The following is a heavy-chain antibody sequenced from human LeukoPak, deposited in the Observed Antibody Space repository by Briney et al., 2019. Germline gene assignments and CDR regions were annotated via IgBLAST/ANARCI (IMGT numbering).Heavy chain of an antibody. J-gene: IGHJ4*02. V-gene: IGHV1-18*01. CDR2: ISAYNGNT. CDR1: GYTFTSYG. Sequence: ASVKVSCKASGYTFTSYGISWVRQAPGQGLEWMGWISAYNGNTNYAQKLQGRVTITRDTSASTAYMELSSLRSEDTAVYYCARDFVTIYNWGWGNKDFVDYWGQGTLVTVSS. D-gene: IGHD7-27*01. CDR3: ARDFVTIYNWGWGNKDFVDY.